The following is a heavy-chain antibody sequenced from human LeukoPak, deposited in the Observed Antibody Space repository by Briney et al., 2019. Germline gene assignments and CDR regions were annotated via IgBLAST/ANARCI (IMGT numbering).Heavy chain of an antibody. D-gene: IGHD1-26*01. V-gene: IGHV4-30-4*01. CDR1: GGSIRSGDYY. J-gene: IGHJ4*02. CDR2: IYYSGST. CDR3: AGYSGSWVDFDY. Sequence: SQTLSLTCTVSGGSIRSGDYYWSWIRQPPGKGLEWFGSIYYSGSTYYNPSLTSRVTISVDTSKNQFSLKLSSVTAADTAVYYCAGYSGSWVDFDYWGQGTLVTVSS.